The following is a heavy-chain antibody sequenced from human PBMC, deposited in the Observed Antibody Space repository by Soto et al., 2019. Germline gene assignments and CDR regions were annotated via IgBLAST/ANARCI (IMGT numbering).Heavy chain of an antibody. CDR1: GFSLSTSGVG. V-gene: IGHV2-5*02. CDR2: IYWDDDK. Sequence: QITLKESGPTLVKPTQTLTLTCTFSGFSLSTSGVGVGWIRQPPGKALEWLALIYWDDDKRYSPSLKSRLTMTKHTSKSQVDLTMTNIDPVDAATYYCAHRRGGSSSWYKWGQGTTVTDSS. CDR3: AHRRGGSSSWYK. D-gene: IGHD6-13*01. J-gene: IGHJ6*02.